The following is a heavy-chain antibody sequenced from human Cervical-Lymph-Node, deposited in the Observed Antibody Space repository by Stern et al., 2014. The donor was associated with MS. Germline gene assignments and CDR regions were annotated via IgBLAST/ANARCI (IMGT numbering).Heavy chain of an antibody. CDR2: ISSSGSTI. J-gene: IGHJ4*02. D-gene: IGHD3-9*01. CDR3: ARDCKLRYFDWLSPYFDY. CDR1: GFTFSDYY. Sequence: QMQLVQSGGGLVKPVGSLRLSCAASGFTFSDYYMSWIRQAPGKGLEGVSYISSSGSTIYYADSVKGRFTISRDNAKNSLYLQMNSLRAEDTAVYYCARDCKLRYFDWLSPYFDYWGQGTLVTVSS. V-gene: IGHV3-11*01.